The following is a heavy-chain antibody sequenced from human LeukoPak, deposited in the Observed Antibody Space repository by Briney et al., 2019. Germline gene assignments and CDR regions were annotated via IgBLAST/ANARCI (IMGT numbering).Heavy chain of an antibody. Sequence: PGGSQRRYCAASVFAVSSGGMQVLRQARGNWPEPLSDIWYDGSNKYYADSVKGRFTISRDNSKNTLYLQMNSLRAEDTAVYYCARNQDYGVYNSVGAFDIWGQGTMVTVSS. CDR2: IWYDGSNK. V-gene: IGHV3-33*01. CDR3: ARNQDYGVYNSVGAFDI. J-gene: IGHJ3*02. D-gene: IGHD4-17*01. CDR1: VFAVSSGG.